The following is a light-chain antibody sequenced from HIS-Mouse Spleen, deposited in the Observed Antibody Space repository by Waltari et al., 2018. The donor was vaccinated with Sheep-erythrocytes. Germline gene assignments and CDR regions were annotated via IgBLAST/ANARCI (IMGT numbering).Light chain of an antibody. CDR3: CSYAGSSTPWV. CDR1: SSDVGSYNL. Sequence: QSALTQPASVSVSPGQSITISCTGTSSDVGSYNLVSWYQQHTGKAPKLMIYEGSKRPSGVSNRFSGSKSGNTASLTISGLQAEDEADYYCCSYAGSSTPWVFGGGTKLTVL. V-gene: IGLV2-23*01. J-gene: IGLJ3*02. CDR2: EGS.